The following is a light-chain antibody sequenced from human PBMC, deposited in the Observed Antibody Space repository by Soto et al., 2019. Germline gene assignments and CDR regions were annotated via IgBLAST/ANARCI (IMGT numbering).Light chain of an antibody. J-gene: IGKJ3*01. CDR2: GAS. Sequence: EVVLTQSPDTLSLSPGDRATLSCRASQRVSSNYLDWYQQKPGQAPSILIYGASSRATGIPDRFSGSGAGADFTLTIGRLEPEAFAMYFCNQYGSSPFTFGPGTKVDIK. V-gene: IGKV3-20*01. CDR3: NQYGSSPFT. CDR1: QRVSSNY.